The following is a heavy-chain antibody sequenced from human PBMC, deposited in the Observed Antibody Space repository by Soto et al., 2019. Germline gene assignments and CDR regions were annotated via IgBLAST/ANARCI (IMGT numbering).Heavy chain of an antibody. CDR3: AKSGDGMDV. D-gene: IGHD3-10*01. Sequence: GGSLRLSCAASGFTFDDYAMHWVRQAPGKGLEWVSGISWNSGSIGYADSVKGRFTISRDNAKNSLYLQMNSLRAEDTALYYCAKSGDGMDVWGQGTTVTVSS. J-gene: IGHJ6*02. V-gene: IGHV3-9*01. CDR1: GFTFDDYA. CDR2: ISWNSGSI.